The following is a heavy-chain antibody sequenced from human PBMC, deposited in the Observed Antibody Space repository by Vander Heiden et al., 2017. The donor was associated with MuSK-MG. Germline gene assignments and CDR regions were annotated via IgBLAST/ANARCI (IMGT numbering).Heavy chain of an antibody. J-gene: IGHJ4*02. CDR1: GSTFSSYG. V-gene: IGHV3-30*02. D-gene: IGHD4-17*01. CDR2: IRFDGNDK. Sequence: QVQLVESGGGVVQPGGSLSFSCEASGSTFSSYGMHCVRQAPGKGLECVACIRFDGNDKYYADSGKGRFTISRDNAKNTLYMQMNRLRTEDTAVYYCAKLSEWDFGDYSADYWGRGTLVTVYS. CDR3: AKLSEWDFGDYSADY.